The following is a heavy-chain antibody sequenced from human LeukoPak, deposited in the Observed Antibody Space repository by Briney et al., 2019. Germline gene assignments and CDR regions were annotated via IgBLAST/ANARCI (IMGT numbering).Heavy chain of an antibody. CDR2: ISGSGGST. Sequence: GRSLRLSCAAYGFTFSSYAMSWVRQAPGKGLEWVSAISGSGGSTYYAGSVKGRFTISRDNSKNTLYLQMNSLRAEDTAVYYCARGPYSSSDYWGQGTLVTVSS. J-gene: IGHJ4*02. CDR1: GFTFSSYA. CDR3: ARGPYSSSDY. D-gene: IGHD6-6*01. V-gene: IGHV3-23*01.